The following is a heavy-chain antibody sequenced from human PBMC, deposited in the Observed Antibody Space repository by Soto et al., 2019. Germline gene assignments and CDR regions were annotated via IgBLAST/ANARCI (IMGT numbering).Heavy chain of an antibody. J-gene: IGHJ4*02. D-gene: IGHD6-13*01. CDR1: GGSISSGGYS. CDR2: IYHSGST. V-gene: IGHV4-30-2*01. CDR3: ASGQPLVRNY. Sequence: QLQLQESGSGLVKPSQTLSLTCAVSGGSISSGGYSWSWIRQPPGKGLEWIGYIYHSGSTYYNPSLXRRASIXXDRSKNQFSLKLSSVTAADTAVYSCASGQPLVRNYWGQGTLVTVSS.